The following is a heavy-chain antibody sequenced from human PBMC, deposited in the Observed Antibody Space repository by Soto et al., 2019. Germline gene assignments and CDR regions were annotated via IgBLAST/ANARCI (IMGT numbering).Heavy chain of an antibody. CDR1: GFTVSSNY. CDR3: ARRYSGYDSNYFDY. J-gene: IGHJ4*02. Sequence: EVQLVESGGGLVQPGGSLRLSCAASGFTVSSNYMSWVRQAPGKGLEWVSVIYSGGSTYYADSGKGRFTISRHNSKNTLYLQMNSLRAEDTDVYYCARRYSGYDSNYFDYWGQGTLVTVSS. V-gene: IGHV3-53*04. D-gene: IGHD5-12*01. CDR2: IYSGGST.